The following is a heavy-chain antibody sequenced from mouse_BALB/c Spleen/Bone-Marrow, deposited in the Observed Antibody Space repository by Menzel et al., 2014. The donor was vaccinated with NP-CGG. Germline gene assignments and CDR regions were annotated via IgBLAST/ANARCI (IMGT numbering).Heavy chain of an antibody. J-gene: IGHJ4*01. CDR2: IYPGSGST. Sequence: KQSGSELVRPGASVKLSCKASGYTFTSYWMHWVKQRPGQGLEWIGNIYPGSGSTNYDEKFKNKATLTVDTSSSAAYMQRRSLTSEDSAVYYCTRGDYPYFPMDYWGQGTSVTVSS. CDR3: TRGDYPYFPMDY. D-gene: IGHD2-4*01. V-gene: IGHV1S22*01. CDR1: GYTFTSYW.